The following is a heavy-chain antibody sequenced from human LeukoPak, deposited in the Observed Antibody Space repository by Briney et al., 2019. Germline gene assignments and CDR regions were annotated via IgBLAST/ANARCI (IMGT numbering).Heavy chain of an antibody. CDR3: ARGGGGGNGYYYY. V-gene: IGHV1-46*01. CDR2: INPRDGTT. Sequence: GASVKVSCKASGYTFTAYYMHWVRQAPGQGLEWMGIINPRDGTTSYAQQFQGRVTMTRDTPTSTVSMELSNLRSEDTAVYYCARGGGGGNGYYYYWGQGTLVTVSS. CDR1: GYTFTAYY. J-gene: IGHJ4*02. D-gene: IGHD3-22*01.